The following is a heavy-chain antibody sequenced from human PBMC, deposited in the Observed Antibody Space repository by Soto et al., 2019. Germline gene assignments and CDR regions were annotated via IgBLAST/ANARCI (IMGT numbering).Heavy chain of an antibody. CDR1: GGSISSGSHF. CDR2: ISYSGST. CDR3: ARDIGRGVVSAALSHAIDV. D-gene: IGHD2-2*01. V-gene: IGHV4-31*01. J-gene: IGHJ6*02. Sequence: QVRLQQSGPGLVKSSQTLSLTCTVSGGSISSGSHFWSWIRQHPAKGLEWIGHISYSGSTYYSPSLKSPLNISRDTSENQVFLQLSSVTAADTAVYFCARDIGRGVVSAALSHAIDVWGQGTTVTVSS.